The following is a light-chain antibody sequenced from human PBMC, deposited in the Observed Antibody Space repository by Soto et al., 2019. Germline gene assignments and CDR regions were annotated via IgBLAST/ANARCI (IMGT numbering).Light chain of an antibody. CDR3: MQALQTPRCT. J-gene: IGKJ4*01. V-gene: IGKV2-28*01. CDR2: LGS. Sequence: DIVMTQSPLSLPVTPGEPASISCRSSQSLLHSNGYNYLDWYLQKPGQSPQLLIYLGSNRASGVPDRFSGSGSGTDFTLKISRVEAEDVGVYYCMQALQTPRCTFDGGTKVEIK. CDR1: QSLLHSNGYNY.